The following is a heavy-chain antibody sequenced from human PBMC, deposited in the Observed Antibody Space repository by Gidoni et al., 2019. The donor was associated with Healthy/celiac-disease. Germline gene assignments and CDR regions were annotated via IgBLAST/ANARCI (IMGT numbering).Heavy chain of an antibody. V-gene: IGHV3-21*01. Sequence: EVQLVESGGGLVKPGGSLRLSCAASGFTFSSYSMNWVRQAPGKGLEWVSSISSSSSYIYYAESVKGRFTISRDNAKNSLYLQMNSLRAEDTAVYYCASYPVRGEGGWGQGTLVTVSS. CDR3: ASYPVRGEGG. D-gene: IGHD3-10*01. CDR2: ISSSSSYI. J-gene: IGHJ4*02. CDR1: GFTFSSYS.